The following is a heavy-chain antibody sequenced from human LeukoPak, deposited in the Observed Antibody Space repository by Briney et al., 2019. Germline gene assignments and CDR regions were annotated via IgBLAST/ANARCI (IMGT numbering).Heavy chain of an antibody. CDR2: ISSSGRST. CDR1: GFTLGDYE. V-gene: IGHV3-48*03. Sequence: GGSLRLSCAASGFTLGDYEMNWIRQAPGEGLEWVAYISSSGRSTYYADSVKGRFTISRDNTKNSLYLQMDSLRAEDTAVYYCARDPDCSGGRCSERGLDYWGQGTLVTVSS. J-gene: IGHJ4*02. D-gene: IGHD2-15*01. CDR3: ARDPDCSGGRCSERGLDY.